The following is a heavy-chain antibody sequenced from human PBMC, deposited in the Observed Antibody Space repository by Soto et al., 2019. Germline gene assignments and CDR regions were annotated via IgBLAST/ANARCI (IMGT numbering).Heavy chain of an antibody. Sequence: SETLSFTCAFYGGSFSCYYWDWLRQPPGKGLEWIGEINPDGATNYTPSLRGRVTISIDTSRNQFSLKLSSVTAADTAVYYCARGQRSDPFFDPWGQGTPVTVSS. CDR2: INPDGAT. D-gene: IGHD3-3*01. V-gene: IGHV4-34*01. J-gene: IGHJ5*02. CDR1: GGSFSCYY. CDR3: ARGQRSDPFFDP.